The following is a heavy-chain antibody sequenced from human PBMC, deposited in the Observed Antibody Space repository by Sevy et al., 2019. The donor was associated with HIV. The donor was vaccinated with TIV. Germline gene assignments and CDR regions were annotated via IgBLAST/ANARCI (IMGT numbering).Heavy chain of an antibody. CDR2: INPNSGDT. J-gene: IGHJ6*02. Sequence: ASVKVSCKASGYTFSAYHMHWVRQAPGQGLEWMGWINPNSGDTNFAQRFQGRVTVTWDASISTAHMELSRLRSDDTAVYYCARAVYAIAVLAARRPGYYGMDVWGQGTTVTVSS. V-gene: IGHV1-2*02. D-gene: IGHD2-2*01. CDR1: GYTFSAYH. CDR3: ARAVYAIAVLAARRPGYYGMDV.